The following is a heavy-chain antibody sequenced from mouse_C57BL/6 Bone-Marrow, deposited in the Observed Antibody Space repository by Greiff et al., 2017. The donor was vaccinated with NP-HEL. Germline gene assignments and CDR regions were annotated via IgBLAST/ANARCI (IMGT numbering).Heavy chain of an antibody. Sequence: QVQLQQPGADLVQPGASVKLSCKASGYTFTSYWMPWVHQSPGRGLEWIGRIDSNSGGTKFTETFKTKATLTVDKPSSTAYMQLSSLTSKDSAVYYCARYYYGSRGWYFDVWGTGTTVTVSS. D-gene: IGHD1-1*01. J-gene: IGHJ1*03. CDR3: ARYYYGSRGWYFDV. CDR1: GYTFTSYW. V-gene: IGHV1-72*01. CDR2: IDSNSGGT.